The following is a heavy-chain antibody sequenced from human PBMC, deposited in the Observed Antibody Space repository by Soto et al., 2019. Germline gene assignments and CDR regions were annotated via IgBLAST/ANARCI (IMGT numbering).Heavy chain of an antibody. CDR2: ISAYNTNT. CDR1: GYTFPSYH. J-gene: IGHJ4*02. Sequence: QVQLVQSGAEVKKPGASVKVSCKTSGYTFPSYHISWVLLAAGQGLEWMGWISAYNTNTTYAQKCQGRVTMTTDTLTSTAYMELRSLRSDDTAVYDCARDTPPTDYWGQGTLVTVSS. V-gene: IGHV1-18*01. CDR3: ARDTPPTDY.